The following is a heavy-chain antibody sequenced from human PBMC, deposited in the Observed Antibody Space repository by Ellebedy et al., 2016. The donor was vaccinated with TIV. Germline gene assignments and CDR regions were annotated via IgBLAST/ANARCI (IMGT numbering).Heavy chain of an antibody. D-gene: IGHD2-15*01. Sequence: PGGSLRLSCAASGFIFSSYGMHWVRQAPGKGLEWVALIAYDGSDKRYADSVKGRFTISRDNSKNTVYLQMNRLRAEDTAVYYCVRALLAATKHDALNIWGQGTMVTISS. CDR3: VRALLAATKHDALNI. V-gene: IGHV3-30*03. CDR2: IAYDGSDK. J-gene: IGHJ3*02. CDR1: GFIFSSYG.